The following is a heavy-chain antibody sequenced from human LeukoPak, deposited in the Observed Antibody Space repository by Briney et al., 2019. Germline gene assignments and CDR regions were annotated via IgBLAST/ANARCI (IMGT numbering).Heavy chain of an antibody. CDR3: AKDRTLFGSGWYVIEY. CDR1: GFTFNNFG. J-gene: IGHJ4*02. Sequence: PGGSLRLSCVASGFTFNNFGMHWVRQAPGKGLEWVAFIGYDGSNKYYADSAKGRFTISRDSSTKTLSLQMNSLRAEDTAVYFCAKDRTLFGSGWYVIEYWGQGTLVTVSS. V-gene: IGHV3-30*02. D-gene: IGHD6-19*01. CDR2: IGYDGSNK.